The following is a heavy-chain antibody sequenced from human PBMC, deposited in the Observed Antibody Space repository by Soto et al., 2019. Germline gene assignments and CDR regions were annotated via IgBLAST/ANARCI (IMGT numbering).Heavy chain of an antibody. Sequence: ASVKVSCKASGYTFTGNYMHWVRQAPGQGNEGMGWINPNSGGINYAQKFQGWVTMTRDTSISTAYMELSRLRSDDTVVYYFARSIAVAGRHAFDTPGRRTMDIVSS. J-gene: IGHJ3*02. CDR2: INPNSGGI. CDR3: ARSIAVAGRHAFDT. D-gene: IGHD6-19*01. V-gene: IGHV1-2*04. CDR1: GYTFTGNY.